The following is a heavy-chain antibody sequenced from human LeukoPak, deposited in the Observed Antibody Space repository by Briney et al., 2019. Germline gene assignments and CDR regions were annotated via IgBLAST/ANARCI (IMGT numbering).Heavy chain of an antibody. D-gene: IGHD5-18*01. J-gene: IGHJ6*03. CDR1: GFTFSSYW. CDR3: ARDQVYVDTAMVRTGYYYYYMDV. Sequence: GGSLRLSCAASGFTFSSYWMSWVRQAPGKGLEWVANIKQDGSEKYYVDSVKGRFTISRDNAKNSLYLQMNSLRAEDTAVYYCARDQVYVDTAMVRTGYYYYYMDVWGKGTTVTVSS. CDR2: IKQDGSEK. V-gene: IGHV3-7*01.